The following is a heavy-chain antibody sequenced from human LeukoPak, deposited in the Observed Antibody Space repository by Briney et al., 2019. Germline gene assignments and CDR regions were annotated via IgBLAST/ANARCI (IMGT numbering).Heavy chain of an antibody. CDR1: GGSISSGGYS. Sequence: SETLSLTCAVSGGSISSGGYSWSWIRQPPGKGLEWIGYFYHSGSTYYNPSLKSRVTISVDRSKNQFSLKLSSVTAADTAVYYCARLTAVSWFDPWGQGTLVTVSS. D-gene: IGHD4/OR15-4a*01. CDR2: FYHSGST. CDR3: ARLTAVSWFDP. V-gene: IGHV4-30-2*01. J-gene: IGHJ5*02.